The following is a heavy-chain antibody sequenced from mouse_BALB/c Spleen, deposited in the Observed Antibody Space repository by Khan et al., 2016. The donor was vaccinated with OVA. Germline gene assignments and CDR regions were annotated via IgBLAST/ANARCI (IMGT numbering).Heavy chain of an antibody. CDR3: ARENYYGRTYYAMDY. Sequence: DLVKPGTSVKLSCKASGYTFTSYWINWIKQRPGQGLEWIGRIGPGSSNSYYSEMFKGKAALTVDTSSTTAYIQLSSLSSEDSAVYFCARENYYGRTYYAMDYWDPGTSVTVSS. D-gene: IGHD1-1*01. CDR1: GYTFTSYW. J-gene: IGHJ4*01. CDR2: IGPGSSNS. V-gene: IGHV1S41*01.